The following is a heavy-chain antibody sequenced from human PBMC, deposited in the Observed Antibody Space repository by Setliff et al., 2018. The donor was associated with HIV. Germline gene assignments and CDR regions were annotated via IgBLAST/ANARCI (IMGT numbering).Heavy chain of an antibody. J-gene: IGHJ4*02. D-gene: IGHD1-1*01. V-gene: IGHV3-74*03. Sequence: GESLTISCAASGFTFSNYWMHWVRQAPGKGLMWVSRIHTDGTTTMYAGSVKGRFTISRDSAKSTLYLQMNSLRAEDTALYYCVRAKNWNDFDYWGQGTLVTVSS. CDR3: VRAKNWNDFDY. CDR2: IHTDGTTT. CDR1: GFTFSNYW.